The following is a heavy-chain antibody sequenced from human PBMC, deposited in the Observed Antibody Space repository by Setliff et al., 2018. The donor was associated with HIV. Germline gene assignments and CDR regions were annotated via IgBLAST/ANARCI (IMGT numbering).Heavy chain of an antibody. CDR1: GYTFTSYA. V-gene: IGHV1-3*01. CDR3: ARDLADDSSGGGFGYFDY. D-gene: IGHD3-22*01. CDR2: INAGNGNT. J-gene: IGHJ4*02. Sequence: ASVKVSCKASGYTFTSYAIHWVRQAPGQRLEWMGWINAGNGNTKYSQKFQGRVTSTGDTSASTVYMELSSLRSEDTAVYYCARDLADDSSGGGFGYFDYWGQGTLVTVSS.